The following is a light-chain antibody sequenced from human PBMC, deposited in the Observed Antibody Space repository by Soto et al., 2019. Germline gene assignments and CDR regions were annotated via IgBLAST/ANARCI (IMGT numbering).Light chain of an antibody. CDR3: QPYDSSLSGSV. J-gene: IGLJ1*01. CDR2: EVS. Sequence: QSVLAQPASVSGSPGQSITISCTGTSSDVGGYNYVSWYQQHPDKAPKLILYEVSNRPSGVPDRFSGSKSGTSASLAITGLQAEDEADYYCQPYDSSLSGSVFGTGTKVTVL. CDR1: SSDVGGYNY. V-gene: IGLV2-14*01.